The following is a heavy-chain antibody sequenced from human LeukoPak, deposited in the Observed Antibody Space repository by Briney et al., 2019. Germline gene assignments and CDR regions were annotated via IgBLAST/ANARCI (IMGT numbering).Heavy chain of an antibody. CDR3: AREVAFDV. V-gene: IGHV6-1*01. CDR2: TYYRSKWHY. J-gene: IGHJ3*01. CDR1: GDSVSSTDAG. Sequence: SQTLSLTCAISGDSVSSTDAGWNWIRQSPSGGLQWLGRTYYRSKWHYEYATSVRSRITINPDTSENQFSLHLTSVTPDDTAVYYCAREVAFDVWGQGTMVTVSS.